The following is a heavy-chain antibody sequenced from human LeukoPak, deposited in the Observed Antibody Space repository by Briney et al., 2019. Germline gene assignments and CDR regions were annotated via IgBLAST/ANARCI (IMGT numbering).Heavy chain of an antibody. CDR3: GRGHWGLDY. Sequence: GGSLRLSCAVSGFTFSDHYMSWIRQAPGKGLEWVSYISQTGSSMSYSDSVKGRFTISRDNARNSLYLQMDSLRPEDTAMYYCGRGHWGLDYRGQGTLLAVSS. V-gene: IGHV3-11*01. CDR1: GFTFSDHY. D-gene: IGHD7-27*01. CDR2: ISQTGSSM. J-gene: IGHJ4*02.